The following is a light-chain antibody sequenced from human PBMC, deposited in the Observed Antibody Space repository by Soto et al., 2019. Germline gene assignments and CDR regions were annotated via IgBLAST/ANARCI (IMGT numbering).Light chain of an antibody. CDR2: DVS. V-gene: IGLV2-11*01. Sequence: QSVLTQPRSVSGSPGQSVTISCTETSSDVGGYNYVSWYQQHPGKAPKLMIYDVSKRPSGVPDRFSGSKSGNTASLTISGLQAEDEADYYCCSYAGSYTFVVFGGGTKVTVL. J-gene: IGLJ2*01. CDR3: CSYAGSYTFVV. CDR1: SSDVGGYNY.